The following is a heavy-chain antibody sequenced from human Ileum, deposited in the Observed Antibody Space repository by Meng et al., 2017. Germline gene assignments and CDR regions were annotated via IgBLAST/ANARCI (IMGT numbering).Heavy chain of an antibody. CDR2: IKQDGSEK. Sequence: GESLKISCAASGFTFSSYWMSWVRQAPGKGLEWVANIKQDGSEKYYVDSVKGRFTISRDNAKNSLYLQMNSLRAEDTAVYYCAYSSGRYIGSVGYFDYWGQGTLVTVSS. CDR1: GFTFSSYW. CDR3: AYSSGRYIGSVGYFDY. J-gene: IGHJ4*02. D-gene: IGHD6-19*01. V-gene: IGHV3-7*01.